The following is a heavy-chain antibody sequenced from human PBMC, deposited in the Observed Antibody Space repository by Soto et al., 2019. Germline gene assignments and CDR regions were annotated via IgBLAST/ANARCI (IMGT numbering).Heavy chain of an antibody. CDR2: MNPNSGNT. Sequence: ASVKVSCKASGYTFGNNDISWVRQATGQGLEWMGWMNPNSGNTGYAQKFQGRVSMTRNTSITTAYLELSSLRSDDTAIYYCARMATSGTLNWFDPWGQGTLVTV. J-gene: IGHJ5*02. V-gene: IGHV1-8*01. CDR3: ARMATSGTLNWFDP. CDR1: GYTFGNND.